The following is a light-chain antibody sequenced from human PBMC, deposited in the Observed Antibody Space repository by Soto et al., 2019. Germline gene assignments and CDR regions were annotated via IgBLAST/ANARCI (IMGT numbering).Light chain of an antibody. J-gene: IGKJ1*01. CDR3: QQYDSSPLT. CDR1: QSVSSSY. CDR2: GAS. V-gene: IGKV3-20*01. Sequence: EIVLTQSPDTLSLSPGERATLSCRASQSVSSSYLAWYQQKPGQAPRLLIYGASSRATGIPDRFSGSGSGTDFTLTISRLEPEDCAVYYCQQYDSSPLTFGQGTKVEIK.